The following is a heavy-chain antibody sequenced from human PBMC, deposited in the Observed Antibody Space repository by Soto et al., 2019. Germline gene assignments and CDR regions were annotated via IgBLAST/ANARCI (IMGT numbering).Heavy chain of an antibody. V-gene: IGHV4-59*01. CDR2: MYYSGSS. J-gene: IGHJ5*01. Sequence: TGSAGSMRGCYWLGFRQPPGKGLEWIGYMYYSGSSKYNPSLKSRVTMSVDTSRNQFSLKLSSVTAADTAVYFCARVGEIWQHPHWFYHFHSWALGSPLT. CDR1: AGSMRGCY. D-gene: IGHD3-9*01. CDR3: ARVGEIWQHPHWFYHFHS.